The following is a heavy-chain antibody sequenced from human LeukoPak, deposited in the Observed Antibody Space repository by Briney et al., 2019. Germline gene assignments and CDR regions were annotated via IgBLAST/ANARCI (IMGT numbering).Heavy chain of an antibody. J-gene: IGHJ4*02. CDR3: ARGGYSGYAH. CDR1: GGSFSGYY. Sequence: SETLSLTCAVHGGSFSGYYWSWIRQPPGKGLEWIGEINHSGSTNYNPSLKSRVTISVDTSKNQFSLKLSSVTAADTAVYYCARGGYSGYAHWGQGTLVTVSS. D-gene: IGHD5-12*01. CDR2: INHSGST. V-gene: IGHV4-34*01.